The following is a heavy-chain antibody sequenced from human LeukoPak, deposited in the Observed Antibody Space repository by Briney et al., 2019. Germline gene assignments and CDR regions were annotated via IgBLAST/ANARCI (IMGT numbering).Heavy chain of an antibody. Sequence: PSETLSLTCTVSGGSISSGTYHWSWIRQPAGKGLEWIGRIYTSGSTDYNPSLKSRVTISKDTSQNHFSLKLSSVTAADTAVYYCAREDVDTGSDCWGRGTLVTVST. V-gene: IGHV4-61*02. CDR2: IYTSGST. CDR1: GGSISSGTYH. D-gene: IGHD5-18*01. J-gene: IGHJ4*02. CDR3: AREDVDTGSDC.